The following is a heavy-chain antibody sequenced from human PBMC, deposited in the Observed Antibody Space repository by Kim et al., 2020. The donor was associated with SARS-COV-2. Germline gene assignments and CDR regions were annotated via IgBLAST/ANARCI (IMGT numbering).Heavy chain of an antibody. Sequence: GGSLRLSCAASGFTFSSYAMSWVRQAPGKGLEWVSVIYSGGSSTYYADSVKGRFTISRDNSKNTLYLQMNSLRAEDTAVYYCAKAGGHNWGQGTLVTVSS. V-gene: IGHV3-23*03. CDR3: AKAGGHN. CDR1: GFTFSSYA. J-gene: IGHJ4*02. CDR2: IYSGGSST.